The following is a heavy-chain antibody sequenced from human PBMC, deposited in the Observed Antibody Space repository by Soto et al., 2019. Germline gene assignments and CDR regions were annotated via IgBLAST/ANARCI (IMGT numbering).Heavy chain of an antibody. J-gene: IGHJ4*02. CDR3: ASSGSYWGIDY. CDR1: GYTFTSYA. Sequence: QVQLVQSGAEEKKPGASVKVSCKASGYTFTSYAMHWVRQAPGQRREWMGWINAGNGNTKYSQKFQGRVTITRDTTASTAYMELSSLRSEDTAVYYCASSGSYWGIDYWGQGTLVTVSS. D-gene: IGHD1-26*01. V-gene: IGHV1-3*05. CDR2: INAGNGNT.